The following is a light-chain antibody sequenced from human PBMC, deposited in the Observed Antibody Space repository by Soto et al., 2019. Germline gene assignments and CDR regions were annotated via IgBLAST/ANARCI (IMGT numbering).Light chain of an antibody. CDR3: QQRINWPPVT. Sequence: VLTQSPATLSLSPGERATLSCRASQSVSPYLAWYQQKPGQAPRLLIYDASNRATGIPARFSGSGSGTDFTLSISSLEPEDFAVYYCQQRINWPPVTFGGGTKVESK. J-gene: IGKJ4*01. V-gene: IGKV3-11*01. CDR1: QSVSPY. CDR2: DAS.